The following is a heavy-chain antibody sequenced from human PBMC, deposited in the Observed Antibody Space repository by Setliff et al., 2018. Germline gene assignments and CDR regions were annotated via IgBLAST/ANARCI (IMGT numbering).Heavy chain of an antibody. CDR3: ARSSAPSVVLAADFDF. J-gene: IGHJ4*02. V-gene: IGHV1-18*01. CDR2: ISGYTSDT. CDR1: GFMFSTYG. D-gene: IGHD3-9*01. Sequence: GASVKVSCKTSGFMFSTYGLSWVRQAPGQAPEWIGCISGYTSDTNYAPKFRDRVTLTIDPSSTTAYMELRSLKSDDTAFYYCARSSAPSVVLAADFDFWGQGTLVTVSS.